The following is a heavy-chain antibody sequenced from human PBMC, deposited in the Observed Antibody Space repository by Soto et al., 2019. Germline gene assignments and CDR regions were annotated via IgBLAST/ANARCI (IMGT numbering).Heavy chain of an antibody. Sequence: QVQLQESGPGLVKPSQTLSLTCTVSGGSISSGGYYWSWIRQHPGKGLEWIGYIYYSGSTYYNPSLKSRVTISVDTSKNQFSLKLSSVTAADTAVYYCERGRPNLYYYYYGMDVWGQGTTVTVSS. J-gene: IGHJ6*02. V-gene: IGHV4-31*03. CDR3: ERGRPNLYYYYYGMDV. CDR2: IYYSGST. CDR1: GGSISSGGYY.